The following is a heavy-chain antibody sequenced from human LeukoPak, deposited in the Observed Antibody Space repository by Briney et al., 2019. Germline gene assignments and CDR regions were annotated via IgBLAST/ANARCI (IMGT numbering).Heavy chain of an antibody. Sequence: GESLKISCKGSGYSFSTYWIAWVRQMPGKGLEWMGIIYPGDSDTRYSPSFQGQVTISADKSISTAYLQWRSLRASDTAVYYCARLLEGVAGTWGYWGQGTLVTVSS. CDR1: GYSFSTYW. CDR3: ARLLEGVAGTWGY. D-gene: IGHD6-19*01. J-gene: IGHJ4*02. CDR2: IYPGDSDT. V-gene: IGHV5-51*01.